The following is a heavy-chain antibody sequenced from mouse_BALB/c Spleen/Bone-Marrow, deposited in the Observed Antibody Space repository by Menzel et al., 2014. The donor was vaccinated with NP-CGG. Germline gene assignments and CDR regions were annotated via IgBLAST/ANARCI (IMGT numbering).Heavy chain of an antibody. J-gene: IGHJ4*01. CDR1: GFTFTDYY. CDR3: AGDDYYAMDY. V-gene: IGHV7-3*02. Sequence: EVMLVESGGGLVQPGGSLRLSCAPSGFTFTDYYMSWVRQPPGKALEWLGFIRNKANGYTTEYSASVKGRFPISRDNSQSILYLQMNTLRAEDSATYYCAGDDYYAMDYWGQGTSVTVSS. CDR2: IRNKANGYTT.